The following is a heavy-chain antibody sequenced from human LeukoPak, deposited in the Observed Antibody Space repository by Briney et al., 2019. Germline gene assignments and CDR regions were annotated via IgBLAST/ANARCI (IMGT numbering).Heavy chain of an antibody. J-gene: IGHJ3*02. CDR2: IYYSGST. D-gene: IGHD2-8*01. CDR1: GGSITSYY. Sequence: SETLSLTCTVSGGSITSYYWNWIRQPPGKGLEWIGYIYYSGSTNYNPSLKSRVTISVDTSKNQFSLKVTSVTAADTAVYYCARDTNLRDSFDIWGQGTMVTVSS. V-gene: IGHV4-59*01. CDR3: ARDTNLRDSFDI.